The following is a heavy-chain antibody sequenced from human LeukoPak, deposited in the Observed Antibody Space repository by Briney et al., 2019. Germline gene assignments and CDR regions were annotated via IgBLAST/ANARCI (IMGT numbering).Heavy chain of an antibody. CDR3: TRIIVEVPGVSDYCDP. J-gene: IGHJ5*02. D-gene: IGHD2-2*01. CDR2: IKEDGSET. Sequence: SGGSLRLSCAGSGFTFSRHWMYWVRQAPGKGLEWVANIKEDGSETFYVDSVRGRFTISRDNAKNTLHLQMNSLRAEDTAVYYCTRIIVEVPGVSDYCDPWGQGTLVTVSS. V-gene: IGHV3-7*05. CDR1: GFTFSRHW.